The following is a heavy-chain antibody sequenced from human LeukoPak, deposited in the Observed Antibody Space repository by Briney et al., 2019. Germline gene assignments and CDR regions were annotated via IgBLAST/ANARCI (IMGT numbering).Heavy chain of an antibody. CDR1: GGTFSSYA. CDR3: AREHSLLFDY. J-gene: IGHJ4*02. V-gene: IGHV1-69*01. CDR2: IIPIFGTA. D-gene: IGHD3-16*02. Sequence: ASVKVSCKASGGTFSSYAISWVRQAPGQGLEWMGGIIPIFGTANYAQKFQGRVTITADESTSTAYMELSSLRSEDAAVYYCAREHSLLFDYWGQGTLVTVSS.